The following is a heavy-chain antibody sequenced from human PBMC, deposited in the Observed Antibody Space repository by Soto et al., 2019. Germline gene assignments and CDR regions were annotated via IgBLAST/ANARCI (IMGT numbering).Heavy chain of an antibody. CDR3: AGDNPVVTDSDYFDY. J-gene: IGHJ4*02. CDR1: GGTFSSYA. CDR2: IIPIFGTA. V-gene: IGHV1-69*12. Sequence: QVQLVQSGAEVKKPGSSVKVSCKASGGTFSSYAISWVRQAPGQGLEWMGGIIPIFGTANYAQKFQGRVPITADESTSTAYMELSSLRSEDTAVDYCAGDNPVVTDSDYFDYWGQGTLVTVSS. D-gene: IGHD3-22*01.